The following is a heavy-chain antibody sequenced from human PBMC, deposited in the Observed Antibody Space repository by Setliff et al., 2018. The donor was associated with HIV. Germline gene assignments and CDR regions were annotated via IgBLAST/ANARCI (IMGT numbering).Heavy chain of an antibody. V-gene: IGHV3-9*01. J-gene: IGHJ4*02. CDR1: GFTFDDYA. CDR3: AKNEKAVAGRFDY. Sequence: GGSLRLSCTASGFTFDDYAMHWVRQAPGKGLEWVSGISWNSGSIGYADSVKGRFTISRDNAKNSLYLQMNSLRAEDTALYYCAKNEKAVAGRFDYWGQGTLVTSPQ. CDR2: ISWNSGSI. D-gene: IGHD6-19*01.